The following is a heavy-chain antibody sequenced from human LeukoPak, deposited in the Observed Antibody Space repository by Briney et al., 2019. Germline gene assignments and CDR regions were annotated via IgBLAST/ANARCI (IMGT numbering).Heavy chain of an antibody. CDR2: ISAYNGNT. D-gene: IGHD6-13*01. V-gene: IGHV1-18*01. J-gene: IGHJ4*02. Sequence: GASVKVSCKASGGTFSSYAISWVRQAPGQGLEWMGWISAYNGNTNYAQKLQGRVTMTTDTSTSTAYMELRSLRSDDTAVYCCARAMAAAVLFYWGQGTLVTVSS. CDR1: GGTFSSYA. CDR3: ARAMAAAVLFY.